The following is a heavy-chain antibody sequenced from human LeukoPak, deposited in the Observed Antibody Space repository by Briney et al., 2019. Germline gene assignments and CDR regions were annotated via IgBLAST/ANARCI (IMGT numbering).Heavy chain of an antibody. J-gene: IGHJ4*02. V-gene: IGHV3-7*01. CDR1: GFTFSSYW. D-gene: IGHD6-19*01. CDR2: IKQDGSEK. CDR3: AKEKDSSGWYVSPFDY. Sequence: GGSLRLSCAASGFTFSSYWMSWVRQAPGKGLEWVANIKQDGSEKYYVDSVKGRFTISRDNAKNSLYLQMNSLRAEDTAVYYCAKEKDSSGWYVSPFDYWGQGTLVTVSS.